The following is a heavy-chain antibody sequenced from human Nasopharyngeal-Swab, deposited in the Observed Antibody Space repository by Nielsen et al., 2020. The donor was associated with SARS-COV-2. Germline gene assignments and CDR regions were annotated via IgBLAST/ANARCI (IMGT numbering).Heavy chain of an antibody. J-gene: IGHJ3*02. CDR1: GGSIRSSSYY. CDR2: IYYSGST. V-gene: IGHV4-39*01. D-gene: IGHD3-3*01. Sequence: SETLSLTCIVSGGSIRSSSYYWGWIRQPPGKGLKWIGSIYYSGSTYYNPSLKSRVTISVDTSKNRFSLKLNSVTAADTAVYYCARQVRTYYDFWSGYPDAFDIWGQGTMVTVSS. CDR3: ARQVRTYYDFWSGYPDAFDI.